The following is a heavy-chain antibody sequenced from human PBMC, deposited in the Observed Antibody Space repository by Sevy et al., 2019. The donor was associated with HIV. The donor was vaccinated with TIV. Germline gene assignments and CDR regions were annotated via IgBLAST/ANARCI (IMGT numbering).Heavy chain of an antibody. CDR2: IRYDGSKK. CDR1: GFTFSSYG. D-gene: IGHD2-2*02. J-gene: IGHJ3*02. Sequence: GGSLRLSCAASGFTFSSYGMHWVRQAPGKGLEWVAFIRYDGSKKYYADSVKGRFTISRDNSKNTLYLKMNSLRAEDTAVYYSAKDRKECMSTCGYINGDDAFDIWGQGTMVTVSS. V-gene: IGHV3-30*02. CDR3: AKDRKECMSTCGYINGDDAFDI.